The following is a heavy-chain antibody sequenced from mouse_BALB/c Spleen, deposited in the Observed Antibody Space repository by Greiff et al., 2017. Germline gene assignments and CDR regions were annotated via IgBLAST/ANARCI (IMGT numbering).Heavy chain of an antibody. CDR2: ISYSGST. J-gene: IGHJ3*01. CDR3: ARSSELPWFAY. CDR1: GYSITSDYA. V-gene: IGHV3-2*02. Sequence: EVQLQESGPGLVKPSQSLSLTCTVTGYSITSDYAWNWIRQFPGNKLEWMGYISYSGSTSYNPSLKSRISITRDTSKNQFFLQLNSVTTEDTATYYCARSSELPWFAYWGQGTLVTVSA.